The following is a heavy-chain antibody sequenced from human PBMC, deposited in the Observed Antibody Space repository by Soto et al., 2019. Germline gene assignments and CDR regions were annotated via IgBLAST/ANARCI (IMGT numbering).Heavy chain of an antibody. CDR2: IIPVFGTT. V-gene: IGHV1-69*12. D-gene: IGHD1-26*01. CDR1: GGTFSSYA. CDR3: GRDGAGMGATFDY. J-gene: IGHJ4*02. Sequence: QVQLVQSGAVVKKPGSSVKVSCKASGGTFSSYAMNWVRQAPGPGLEWMGGIIPVFGTTTYAQKFQGRVTITADESTSTVYMELTGLTSDDTAVYYCGRDGAGMGATFDYWGQGTLVTVSS.